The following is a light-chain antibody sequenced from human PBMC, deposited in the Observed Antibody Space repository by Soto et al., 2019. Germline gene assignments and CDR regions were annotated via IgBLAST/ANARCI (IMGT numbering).Light chain of an antibody. V-gene: IGLV2-23*01. J-gene: IGLJ2*01. CDR2: EGS. CDR3: CSYAGSSTIDVV. Sequence: QSALTQPASVSGSPGQSITISCTGTSSDVGSYNLVSWYQQHPGKAPKLMIYEGSKRPSGVSNRFSGSKSGNXASXTISGLQAEDEADYYCCSYAGSSTIDVVFGGGTKLTVL. CDR1: SSDVGSYNL.